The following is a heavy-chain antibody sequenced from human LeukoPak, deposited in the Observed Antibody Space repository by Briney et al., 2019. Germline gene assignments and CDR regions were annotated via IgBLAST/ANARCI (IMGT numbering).Heavy chain of an antibody. CDR1: GGSISSHY. CDR3: ARGATKAPFDY. CDR2: IYYSGST. V-gene: IGHV4-59*11. Sequence: PSQTLSLTCTVSGGSISSHYCSWIRQPPGKGLEWIGYIYYSGSTNYNPSLKRRVTISVDTSKNQFSLKLSSVTAADTAVYYCARGATKAPFDYWGQGTLVTVSS. J-gene: IGHJ4*02.